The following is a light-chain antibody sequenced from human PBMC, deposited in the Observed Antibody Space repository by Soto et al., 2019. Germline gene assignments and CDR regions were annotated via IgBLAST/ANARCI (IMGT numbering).Light chain of an antibody. J-gene: IGLJ2*01. CDR1: SSDVGGYNY. CDR3: SSYTTTSTRVV. CDR2: EVN. Sequence: QSALTKPASVSGSPGQSITISCTGTSSDVGGYNYVSWYQQHPGKAPKLMIYEVNNRPSGVSNRFSGSKSGNTASLTISGLQAEDEAEYYCSSYTTTSTRVVFGGGTKLTVL. V-gene: IGLV2-14*01.